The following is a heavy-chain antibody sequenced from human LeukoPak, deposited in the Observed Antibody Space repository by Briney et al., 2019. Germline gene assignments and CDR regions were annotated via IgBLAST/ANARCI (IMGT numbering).Heavy chain of an antibody. CDR3: ARGYCSGGSCYSENWFDP. V-gene: IGHV3-53*04. Sequence: GGSLRLSCAASGFTVSSNYVNWVRQTPGKGLEWVSVSYNGGTTDYVDSVKGRFTISRHNSKNTLYLQMNSLRAEDTAVYYCARGYCSGGSCYSENWFDPWGQGTLVTVSS. CDR2: SYNGGTT. D-gene: IGHD2-15*01. J-gene: IGHJ5*02. CDR1: GFTVSSNY.